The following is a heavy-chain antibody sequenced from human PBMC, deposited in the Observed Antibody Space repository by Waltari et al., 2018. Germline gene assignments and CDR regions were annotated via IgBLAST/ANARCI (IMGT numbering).Heavy chain of an antibody. Sequence: QLQLQESGPGLVKPSETLSLTYTVSGGSISSSSYYWGWIRQPPGKGLEWIGSIYYSGSTYYNPSLKSRVTISVDTSKNQFSLKLSSVTAADTAVYYCARHYGGRWLPQDFDYWGQGTLVTVSS. CDR2: IYYSGST. CDR3: ARHYGGRWLPQDFDY. CDR1: GGSISSSSYY. D-gene: IGHD5-12*01. J-gene: IGHJ4*02. V-gene: IGHV4-39*01.